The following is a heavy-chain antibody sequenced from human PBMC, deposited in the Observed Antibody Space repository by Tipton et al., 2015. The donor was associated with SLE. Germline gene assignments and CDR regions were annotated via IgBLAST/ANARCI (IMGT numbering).Heavy chain of an antibody. CDR2: IYYSGST. Sequence: TLSLTCTVSGDSISSGRHYWSWIRQPPGKGLEWIGYIYYSGSTNYNPSLKSRVTISVDTSKNQFSLKLSSVTAADTALYYCARGGSWFDSWGQGTPVTVSS. D-gene: IGHD3-10*01. CDR3: ARGGSWFDS. J-gene: IGHJ5*01. CDR1: GDSISSGRHY. V-gene: IGHV4-61*01.